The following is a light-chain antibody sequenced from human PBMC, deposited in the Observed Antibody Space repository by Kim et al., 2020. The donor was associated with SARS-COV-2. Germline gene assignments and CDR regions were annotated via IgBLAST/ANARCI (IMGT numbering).Light chain of an antibody. CDR1: SSDIGSYNL. V-gene: IGLV2-23*01. J-gene: IGLJ1*01. Sequence: QSALTQPASVSGSPGQSIAISCTGTSSDIGSYNLVSWYQQHPGRAPKLMIYAGTERPSVVSDRFSGSKSGYTASLTISGLQAEDEANYFCSSYAGSHTYVFGPGTKVTVL. CDR2: AGT. CDR3: SSYAGSHTYV.